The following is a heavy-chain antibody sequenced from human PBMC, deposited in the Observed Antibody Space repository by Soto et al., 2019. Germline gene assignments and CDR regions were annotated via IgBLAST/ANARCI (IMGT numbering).Heavy chain of an antibody. Sequence: PGGSLRLSCAASEITFSAYAMGWVRQTPGKGLEWVSGISANTLGTYYADSVKGRFTVSRDNSNTTLYLQMNILRAEDTAVYYCAAPDSYGYSPGYYYYGMDVWGQGTTVTVSS. D-gene: IGHD5-18*01. J-gene: IGHJ6*02. CDR2: ISANTLGT. CDR1: EITFSAYA. CDR3: AAPDSYGYSPGYYYYGMDV. V-gene: IGHV3-23*01.